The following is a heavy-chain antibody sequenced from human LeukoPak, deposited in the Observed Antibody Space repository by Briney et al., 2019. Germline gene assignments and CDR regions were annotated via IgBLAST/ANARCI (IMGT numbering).Heavy chain of an antibody. V-gene: IGHV4-34*01. CDR2: INHSGST. J-gene: IGHJ4*02. Sequence: SETLSLTCAVSGGSFSGYYWSWLRQPPGKGLEWIGEINHSGSTNYNPSLKSRVTISVDTSKNQFSLKLSSVTATDTAVYYCARVEGTMVRGARNRDFDYWGQGTLVTVSS. D-gene: IGHD3-10*01. CDR3: ARVEGTMVRGARNRDFDY. CDR1: GGSFSGYY.